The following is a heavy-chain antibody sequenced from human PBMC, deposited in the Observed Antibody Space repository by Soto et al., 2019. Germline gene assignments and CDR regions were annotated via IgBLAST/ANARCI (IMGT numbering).Heavy chain of an antibody. Sequence: QVQLQESGPGLVKPSQTLSLTCSVSGDYISSGDYYWSLIRQSPGKGLEWIAYIHYSGSAYYNPSLKSRVTISVDTSKDQFSLKLSSMTAADTAVYYCAKGGNSWFNYWGQGTLVTVSS. CDR1: GDYISSGDYY. CDR3: AKGGNSWFNY. V-gene: IGHV4-31*03. J-gene: IGHJ5*01. CDR2: IHYSGSA. D-gene: IGHD3-16*01.